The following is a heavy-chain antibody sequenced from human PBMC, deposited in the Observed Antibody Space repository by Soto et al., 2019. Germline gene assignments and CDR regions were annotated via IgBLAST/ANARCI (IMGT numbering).Heavy chain of an antibody. Sequence: GESLKISCKASGYSFTSYWIGWVRQMPGKGLEWMGIIYPGNSGTKYGPSFQGQVTISADKSISTAYLQWSRLKASDTAMYYCARQNGFDIRGQGTMVTVSS. V-gene: IGHV5-51*01. CDR3: ARQNGFDI. J-gene: IGHJ3*02. CDR1: GYSFTSYW. CDR2: IYPGNSGT.